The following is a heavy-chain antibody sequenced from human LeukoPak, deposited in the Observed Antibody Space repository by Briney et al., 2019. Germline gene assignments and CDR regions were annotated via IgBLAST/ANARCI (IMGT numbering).Heavy chain of an antibody. CDR3: ARDRYSSSWFDAFDI. D-gene: IGHD6-13*01. Sequence: KPSETLSLTCTVSGGSIGSYYWSWIREPPGKGLGWIWDIYYSGSTNYNPSLKSRVTISVDTSKNQFSLNLNSVTAADTAVYYCARDRYSSSWFDAFDIWGQGTMVTVSS. CDR1: GGSIGSYY. V-gene: IGHV4-59*01. J-gene: IGHJ3*02. CDR2: IYYSGST.